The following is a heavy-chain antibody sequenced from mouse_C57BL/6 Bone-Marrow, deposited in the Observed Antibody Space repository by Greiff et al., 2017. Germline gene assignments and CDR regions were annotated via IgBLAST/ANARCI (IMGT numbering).Heavy chain of an antibody. CDR3: SRGYYGPLGFDY. Sequence: QVTLKESGAELMKPGASVKLSCKATGYTFNGYWIEWVKQRPGHGLEWIGEILPGSGRTNYNEKFKGKATLTADTSSNTAYMQLSILTAEYSAIYCCSRGYYGPLGFDYWGQGTTLTVSS. V-gene: IGHV1-9*01. CDR2: ILPGSGRT. D-gene: IGHD1-2*01. J-gene: IGHJ2*01. CDR1: GYTFNGYW.